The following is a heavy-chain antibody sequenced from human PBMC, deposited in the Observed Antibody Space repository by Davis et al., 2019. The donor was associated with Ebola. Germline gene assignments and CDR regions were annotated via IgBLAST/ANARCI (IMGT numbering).Heavy chain of an antibody. Sequence: SVKVSCKASGYTFTSYAMHWVRQAPGQRLEWMGRIIPILGIANYAQKFQGRVTITADKSTSTAYMELSSLRSEDTAVYYCARLGTSADYYAMDVWGQGTTVTVSS. V-gene: IGHV1-69*04. CDR2: IIPILGIA. J-gene: IGHJ6*02. CDR3: ARLGTSADYYAMDV. CDR1: GYTFTSYA.